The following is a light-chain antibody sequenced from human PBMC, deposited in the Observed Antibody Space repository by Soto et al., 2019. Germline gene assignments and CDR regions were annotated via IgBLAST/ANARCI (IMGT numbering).Light chain of an antibody. V-gene: IGLV1-36*01. Sequence: QSVLTQPPSVSEAPRQRVTISCSGSRSNVGDNAVNWYQQLPGKAPKLLIYYDDLLTSGVSDRFSGSKSGTSASLAISGLQSEDEGDYYCEARDDSLNGWVFGGGTKLTVL. CDR1: RSNVGDNA. CDR2: YDD. CDR3: EARDDSLNGWV. J-gene: IGLJ3*02.